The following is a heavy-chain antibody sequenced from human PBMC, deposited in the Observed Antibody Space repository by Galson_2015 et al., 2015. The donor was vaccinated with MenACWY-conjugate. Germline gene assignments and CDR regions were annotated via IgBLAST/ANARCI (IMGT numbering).Heavy chain of an antibody. D-gene: IGHD3-10*01. Sequence: SETLSLTCTVSGGSINSSYWTWIRQPPGKGLEWIGYIYDSESTTYNPSLKSRATMSVDTSKNQFSLRLSSVTAADTAVYYCAREGRGETGSYYPFFDYRVQGILVTLSS. V-gene: IGHV4-59*01. CDR1: GGSINSSY. J-gene: IGHJ4*02. CDR3: AREGRGETGSYYPFFDY. CDR2: IYDSEST.